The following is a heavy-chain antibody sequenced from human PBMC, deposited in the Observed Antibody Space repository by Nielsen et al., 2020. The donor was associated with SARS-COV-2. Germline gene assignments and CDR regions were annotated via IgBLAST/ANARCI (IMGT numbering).Heavy chain of an antibody. CDR3: ARDPLPTPLDY. J-gene: IGHJ4*02. CDR1: GGTFSSYA. Sequence: ASVKVSCKASGGTFSSYAISWVRQAPGQGLEWMGWISAYNGNTNYAQKLQGRVTMTTDTSTSTAYMELRSLRSDDTAVYYCARDPLPTPLDYWGQGTLVTVSS. V-gene: IGHV1-18*01. CDR2: ISAYNGNT.